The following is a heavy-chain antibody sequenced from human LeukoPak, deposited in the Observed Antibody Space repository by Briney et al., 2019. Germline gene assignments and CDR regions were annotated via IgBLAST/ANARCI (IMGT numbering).Heavy chain of an antibody. CDR1: GFSFSSYW. V-gene: IGHV3-74*01. D-gene: IGHD3-10*01. CDR3: ARGSVLWFGELLTYYYYGMDV. Sequence: QAGGSLRLSCAASGFSFSSYWMHWVLQAPGKGLVWFSRINNDESSTSYADSVKGRFTISRDNAKNTLYLQMNSLRAEDTAVYYCARGSVLWFGELLTYYYYGMDVWGQGTTVTVSS. CDR2: INNDESST. J-gene: IGHJ6*02.